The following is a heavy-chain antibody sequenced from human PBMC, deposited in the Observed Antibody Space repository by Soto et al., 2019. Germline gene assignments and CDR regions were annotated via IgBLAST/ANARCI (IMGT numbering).Heavy chain of an antibody. D-gene: IGHD5-12*01. Sequence: GGSLRLSCAASGFTFSDYYMSWIRQAPGKGLEWVSYISSSGSTIYYADSVKGRFTISRDNAKNSLYLQMNSLRAEDTAVYYCATRIVATIYDYWGQGTLVTVSS. CDR2: ISSSGSTI. CDR1: GFTFSDYY. J-gene: IGHJ4*02. CDR3: ATRIVATIYDY. V-gene: IGHV3-11*01.